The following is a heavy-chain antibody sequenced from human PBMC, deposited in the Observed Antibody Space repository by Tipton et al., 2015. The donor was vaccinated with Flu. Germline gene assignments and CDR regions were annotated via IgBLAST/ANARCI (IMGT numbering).Heavy chain of an antibody. CDR3: AKKAALISPSNYFDS. CDR1: DYSISSGYY. D-gene: IGHD2-15*01. Sequence: GLVKPSETLSLICAVSDYSISSGYYWGWIRQPPGKGLEWIGNIHRSGNTYHNPSLRSRVTMSVDSSRNQFSLRLSSVTAADTAVYYCAKKAALISPSNYFDSWGQGTLVTVSS. J-gene: IGHJ4*02. CDR2: IHRSGNT. V-gene: IGHV4-38-2*01.